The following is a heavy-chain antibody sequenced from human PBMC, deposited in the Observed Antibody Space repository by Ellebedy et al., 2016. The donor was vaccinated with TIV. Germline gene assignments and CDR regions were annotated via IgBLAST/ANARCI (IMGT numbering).Heavy chain of an antibody. V-gene: IGHV4-34*01. CDR1: SGSFTSHY. CDR2: INNSGTT. J-gene: IGHJ4*02. D-gene: IGHD5-18*01. Sequence: GSLRLSXAVYSGSFTSHYWSWIRQPPGKGLEWIGEINNSGTTNYNPSLESRVTISVDTAKNQFSLKMTSLTAADTAVYYCAPFGGYTYGYWGQGTLVSVSS. CDR3: APFGGYTYGY.